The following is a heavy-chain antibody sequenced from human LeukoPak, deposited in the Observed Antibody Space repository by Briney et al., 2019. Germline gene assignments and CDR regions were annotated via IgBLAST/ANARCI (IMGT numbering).Heavy chain of an antibody. CDR2: ISGSGGRT. V-gene: IGHV3-23*01. CDR3: AKVNYYDATGFFDY. J-gene: IGHJ4*02. CDR1: GLTFSSYA. Sequence: GGSLRLSCAASGLTFSSYAMSWVRQAPGKGLEWVSAISGSGGRTDYADSVKGRFTISRDNSKNTLYLQMNSLRAEDTAVYYCAKVNYYDATGFFDYCGQGTLVTVSS. D-gene: IGHD3-22*01.